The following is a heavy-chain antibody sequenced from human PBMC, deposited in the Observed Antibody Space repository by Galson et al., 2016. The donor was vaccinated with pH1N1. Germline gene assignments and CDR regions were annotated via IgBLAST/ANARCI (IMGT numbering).Heavy chain of an antibody. V-gene: IGHV3-9*01. D-gene: IGHD5-18*01. CDR1: GFTFDDYA. CDR2: ISWNSGSI. CDR3: AKVTGYLYGYVDY. J-gene: IGHJ4*02. Sequence: SLRLSCAASGFTFDDYAMHCVRQAPGKGLEWVSGISWNSGSIGYADSVKGRFTISRDNAKNSLYLQMNSLRAEDTALYYCAKVTGYLYGYVDYWGQGTLVTVSS.